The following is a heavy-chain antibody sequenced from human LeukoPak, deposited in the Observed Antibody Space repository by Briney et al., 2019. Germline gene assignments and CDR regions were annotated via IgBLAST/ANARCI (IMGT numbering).Heavy chain of an antibody. CDR1: GGSISSGGYY. Sequence: SETLSLTCTVSGGSISSGGYYWSWIRQHPGKGLEWIGYIYYSGSTYYNLSLKSRVTISVDTSKNQFSLKLSSVTAADTAVYYCARDPHCGGDCYGGDAFDIWGQGTMVTVSS. D-gene: IGHD2-21*02. J-gene: IGHJ3*02. CDR3: ARDPHCGGDCYGGDAFDI. V-gene: IGHV4-31*03. CDR2: IYYSGST.